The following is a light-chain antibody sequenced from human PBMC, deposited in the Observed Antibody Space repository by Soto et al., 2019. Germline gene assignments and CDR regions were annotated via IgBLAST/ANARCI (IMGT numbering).Light chain of an antibody. CDR2: GAS. J-gene: IGKJ4*01. CDR3: QQFGTSPT. V-gene: IGKV3-20*01. CDR1: QTLSSTF. Sequence: EIVLTQSPATLSLSPGERATLSCRAGQTLSSTFLAWYQQKPAQAPRLLIYGASSRATGVPDRFSGSGSGTDFTLTISRVEPEDFAVYYCQQFGTSPTFGGGTKVDI.